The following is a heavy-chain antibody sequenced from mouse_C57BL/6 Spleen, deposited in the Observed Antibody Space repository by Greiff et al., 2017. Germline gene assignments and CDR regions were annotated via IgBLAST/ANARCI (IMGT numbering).Heavy chain of an antibody. J-gene: IGHJ1*03. V-gene: IGHV1-80*01. CDR3: AKDYGSSYWYFDV. CDR1: GYAFSSYW. D-gene: IGHD1-1*01. Sequence: VQLQQSGAELVKPGASVKISCKASGYAFSSYWMNWVKQRPGKGLEWIGQIYPGDGDTNYNGKFKGKATLTADKSSSTAYMQLSSLTSKDSAVYFCAKDYGSSYWYFDVWGTGTTVTVSS. CDR2: IYPGDGDT.